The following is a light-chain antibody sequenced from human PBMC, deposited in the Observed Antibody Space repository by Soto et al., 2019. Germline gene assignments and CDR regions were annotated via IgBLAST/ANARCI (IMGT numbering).Light chain of an antibody. CDR2: GSS. CDR1: ENVGTN. J-gene: IGKJ4*01. V-gene: IGKV3D-15*01. CDR3: QQYNNWGLS. Sequence: IVLTQSPATLSVSPGERVTLSCGASENVGTNLAWYQQRPGQPPRLLIYGSSTRATGISATFSGSGSRTEFTLTISSLQSEDSAVYYCQQYNNWGLSFGGGTRVEIK.